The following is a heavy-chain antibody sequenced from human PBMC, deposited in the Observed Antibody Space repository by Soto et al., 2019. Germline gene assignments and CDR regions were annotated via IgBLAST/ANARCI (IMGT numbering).Heavy chain of an antibody. Sequence: HGESLKISCKGSGYSFTSYWIGWVRQMPGKGLEWMGIIYPGDSDTRYSPSFQGQVTISADKSISTAYLQWSSLKASDTAMYYCARRRGYSSGWIPYDAFDIWGQGTMVTVSS. CDR3: ARRRGYSSGWIPYDAFDI. J-gene: IGHJ3*02. CDR2: IYPGDSDT. CDR1: GYSFTSYW. V-gene: IGHV5-51*01. D-gene: IGHD6-19*01.